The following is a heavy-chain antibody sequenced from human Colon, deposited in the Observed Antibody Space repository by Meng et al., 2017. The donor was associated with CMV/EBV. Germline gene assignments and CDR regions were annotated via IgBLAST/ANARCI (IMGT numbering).Heavy chain of an antibody. CDR3: VRESWYFDF. Sequence: QVHLGQSGTEVKKPGASVKVSCRTSGYTFTANHLHWVRQAPGQGLEWMGWIYPQDGGTYFAQKFQDRVTLTRDTSITTAYMELSGLTSDDTAIYYCVRESWYFDFWGEGTLVTVSS. CDR1: GYTFTANH. D-gene: IGHD6-13*01. J-gene: IGHJ4*02. CDR2: IYPQDGGT. V-gene: IGHV1-2*02.